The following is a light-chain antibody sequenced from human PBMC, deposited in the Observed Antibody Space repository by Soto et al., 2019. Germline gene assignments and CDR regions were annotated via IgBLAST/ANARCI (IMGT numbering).Light chain of an antibody. CDR1: SSDVGGYNY. J-gene: IGLJ1*01. V-gene: IGLV2-14*01. CDR3: CSYTSSSTYV. Sequence: QSVLTQPASVSGSPGQSITISCTGTSSDVGGYNYVSWYQQHPGKAPKLMIYDVSNRPLGVSNRFSGSKSGNTASLTISGVQSEDEADYYCCSYTSSSTYVFGTGTKLTVL. CDR2: DVS.